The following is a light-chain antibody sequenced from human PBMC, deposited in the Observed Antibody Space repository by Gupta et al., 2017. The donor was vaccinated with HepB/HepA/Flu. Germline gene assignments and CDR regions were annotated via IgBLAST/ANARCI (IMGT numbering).Light chain of an antibody. Sequence: QSALTQPRSVAGSPEHSFHISCTGTSSDVGGYNFVAWYQQHPGKAPKLLIYDVTKRPSGVPDRFSGPKSGNTASLTISGRQAEDEAAYYCCSHTDNPTRVFGGGTKLTVL. CDR3: CSHTDNPTRV. J-gene: IGLJ3*02. CDR2: DVT. CDR1: SSDVGGYNF. V-gene: IGLV2-11*01.